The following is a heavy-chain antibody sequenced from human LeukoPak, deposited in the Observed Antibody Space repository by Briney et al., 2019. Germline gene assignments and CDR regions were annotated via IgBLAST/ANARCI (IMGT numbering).Heavy chain of an antibody. CDR1: GGSISSSNW. J-gene: IGHJ3*02. CDR2: IYHSGST. Sequence: PSGTLSPTCAVSGGSISSSNWWSWVRQPPGKGLEWIGEIYHSGSTNYNPSLKSRVTISVDKSKNQFSLKLSSVTAADTAVYYCAGYVDIAVVPAALDAFDIWGQGTMVTVSS. D-gene: IGHD2-2*01. CDR3: AGYVDIAVVPAALDAFDI. V-gene: IGHV4-4*02.